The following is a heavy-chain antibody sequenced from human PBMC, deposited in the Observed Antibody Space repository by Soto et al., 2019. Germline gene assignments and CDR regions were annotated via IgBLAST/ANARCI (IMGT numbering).Heavy chain of an antibody. CDR3: ARVPSSSYHYFDY. CDR2: IYSAGSA. V-gene: IGHV3-66*01. D-gene: IGHD6-13*01. Sequence: PGGSLRLSCAASGFTFSSYAMHWVRQAPGKGLEWVSVIYSAGSADFAESVKGRFTISRDNSKNTLYLQVSSLRAEDTAVYYCARVPSSSYHYFDYWGQGTLVTVSS. J-gene: IGHJ4*02. CDR1: GFTFSSYA.